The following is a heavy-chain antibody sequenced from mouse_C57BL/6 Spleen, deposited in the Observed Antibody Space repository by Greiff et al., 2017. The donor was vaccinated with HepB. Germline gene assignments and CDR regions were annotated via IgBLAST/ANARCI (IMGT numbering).Heavy chain of an antibody. Sequence: EVKVVESGGGLVKPGGSLKLSCAASGFTFSDYGMHWVRQAPEKGLEWVAYISSGSSTIYYADTVKGRFTISRDNAKNTLFLQMTSLRSEDTAMYYCARPSYYGRGTWFAYWGQGTLVTVSA. D-gene: IGHD1-1*01. CDR3: ARPSYYGRGTWFAY. J-gene: IGHJ3*01. V-gene: IGHV5-17*01. CDR1: GFTFSDYG. CDR2: ISSGSSTI.